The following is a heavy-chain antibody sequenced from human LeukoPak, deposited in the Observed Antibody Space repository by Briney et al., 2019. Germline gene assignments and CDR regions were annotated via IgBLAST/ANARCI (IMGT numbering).Heavy chain of an antibody. D-gene: IGHD3-9*01. J-gene: IGHJ4*02. CDR2: ISGSGGST. CDR3: AKELYHHGLFDWLFDY. CDR1: GFTFSSYG. Sequence: GGSLRLSCAASGFTFSSYGMSWVRQTPGKGLEWVSGISGSGGSTYYADSVKGRFTISRDNSKNTLYLQMNILRAEDSAVYYCAKELYHHGLFDWLFDYWGQGTLVTVSS. V-gene: IGHV3-23*01.